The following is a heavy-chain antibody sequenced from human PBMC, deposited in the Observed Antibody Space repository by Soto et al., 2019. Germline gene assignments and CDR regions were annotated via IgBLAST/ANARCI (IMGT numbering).Heavy chain of an antibody. CDR3: AMTTMSFFDY. V-gene: IGHV1-69*13. CDR1: GGTFSSYA. CDR2: IIPIFGTA. Sequence: VASVKVSCKASGGTFSSYAISWVRQAPGQGLEWMGGIIPIFGTANYAQKFQGRVTITADESTSTAYMELSSLRSEDTAVYYCAMTTMSFFDYWGQGTLVTVSS. D-gene: IGHD4-4*01. J-gene: IGHJ4*02.